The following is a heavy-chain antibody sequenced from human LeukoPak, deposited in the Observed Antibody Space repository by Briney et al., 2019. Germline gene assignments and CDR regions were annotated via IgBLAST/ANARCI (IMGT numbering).Heavy chain of an antibody. J-gene: IGHJ4*02. Sequence: ASVKVSCKASGGTFISYAISWVRQAPGQGLEWMGGIIPIFGTANYAQKFQGRVTITADESTSTACMELSSLRSEDTAVYYCASGLSNGFWSGYYTLDYWGQGTLVAVSS. V-gene: IGHV1-69*13. D-gene: IGHD3-3*01. CDR3: ASGLSNGFWSGYYTLDY. CDR1: GGTFISYA. CDR2: IIPIFGTA.